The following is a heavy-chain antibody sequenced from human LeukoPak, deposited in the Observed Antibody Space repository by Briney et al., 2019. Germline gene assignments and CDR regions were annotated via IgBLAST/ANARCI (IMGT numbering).Heavy chain of an antibody. D-gene: IGHD1-26*01. CDR2: IRYDGTNE. CDR3: AKDRIIVIPGPYSWLDS. Sequence: GGSLRLSCVVSGFNFNTFGMHWVRQAPGKGLEWVAFIRYDGTNEYYADSVKGRFTISRDNSKNTVFLQMNSLRAEDTALYFCAKDRIIVIPGPYSWLDSWGQGTLVTVSS. V-gene: IGHV3-30*02. J-gene: IGHJ5*01. CDR1: GFNFNTFG.